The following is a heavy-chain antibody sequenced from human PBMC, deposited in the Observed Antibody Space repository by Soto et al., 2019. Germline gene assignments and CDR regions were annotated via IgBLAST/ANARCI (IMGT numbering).Heavy chain of an antibody. CDR2: ISGSGGST. J-gene: IGHJ4*02. V-gene: IGHV3-23*01. D-gene: IGHD2-21*01. CDR1: GFTFSSYA. CDR3: AKAQGALLGMVDY. Sequence: GGSLRLSCAASGFTFSSYAISWGPQAPGKGLEWVSAISGSGGSTNYADAVKGRFTISRDNSKNTLYLQMNSLRAEDTAVYYCAKAQGALLGMVDYWGQGTLVTVSS.